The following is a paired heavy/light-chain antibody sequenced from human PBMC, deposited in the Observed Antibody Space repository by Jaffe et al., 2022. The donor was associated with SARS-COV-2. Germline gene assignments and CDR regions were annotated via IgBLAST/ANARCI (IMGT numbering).Light chain of an antibody. CDR3: QQYGSAPLYT. Sequence: EIVLTQSPGTLSLSPGERATLSCSPSQSVRSSSLAWYQQKAGQAPRLLIYGASSRAAGIPDRFSGSESGADFTLTINRLEPEDAAVYYCQQYGSAPLYTFGQGTKLEI. CDR2: GAS. J-gene: IGKJ2*01. V-gene: IGKV3-20*01. CDR1: QSVRSSS.
Heavy chain of an antibody. V-gene: IGHV1-24*01. D-gene: IGHD6-13*01. CDR2: FDPDDGET. J-gene: IGHJ4*02. Sequence: QVHLVQSGAEVRKPGASVKVSCKVSGTTLSDSSMHWVRQAPGKGLEWMGGFDPDDGETLYAQKFQGRVTMTEGTSTDTAYMELSSLRSEDTAVYYCATGGPSFRSSLFKTLDFWGQGTPVTVSS. CDR1: GTTLSDSS. CDR3: ATGGPSFRSSLFKTLDF.